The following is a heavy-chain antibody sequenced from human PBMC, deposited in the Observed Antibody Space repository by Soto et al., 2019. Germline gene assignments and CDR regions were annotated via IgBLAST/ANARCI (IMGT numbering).Heavy chain of an antibody. V-gene: IGHV5-51*01. J-gene: IGHJ5*02. D-gene: IGHD3-22*01. CDR2: IFPSDSDT. Sequence: PGESLKISCRTSGYRFTSYWIAWVRQMPGKGLEWMGIIFPSDSDTRYSPSFQGQVTISADRSTSTVFLQWASLKASDTAVYFCARKDTSGYFNWFDPWGRGTLVTVSS. CDR1: GYRFTSYW. CDR3: ARKDTSGYFNWFDP.